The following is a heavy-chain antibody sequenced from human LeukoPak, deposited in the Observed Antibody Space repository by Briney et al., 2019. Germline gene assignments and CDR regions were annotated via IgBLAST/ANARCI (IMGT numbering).Heavy chain of an antibody. Sequence: PSETLSLTCTVSGYSIGIGYYWGWIRQSPGKGLEWIGSIYHSGATYYNPSLQSRVTMSVDTSKNQFSLNRSSVTAADTAVYYCARDEMEHHGSYYDFWGQGTLVSVSS. D-gene: IGHD1/OR15-1a*01. CDR3: ARDEMEHHGSYYDF. CDR2: IYHSGAT. J-gene: IGHJ4*02. V-gene: IGHV4-38-2*02. CDR1: GYSIGIGYY.